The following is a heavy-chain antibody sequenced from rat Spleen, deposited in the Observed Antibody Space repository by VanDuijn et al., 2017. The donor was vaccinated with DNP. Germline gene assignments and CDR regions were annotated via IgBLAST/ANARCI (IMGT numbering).Heavy chain of an antibody. V-gene: IGHV2-63*01. J-gene: IGHJ4*01. CDR2: MWYGGDT. Sequence: QVQLKESGPGLVQPSQTLSLTCTVSGFSLFSNSVTWVRQPSGKGPEWMGRMWYGGDTAYNSALKSRLSISRDTSKNQVFLKMNSLQTDDTGTYYCTREGIYSGGVMDAWGQGASVTVSS. CDR1: GFSLFSNS. CDR3: TREGIYSGGVMDA. D-gene: IGHD1-1*01.